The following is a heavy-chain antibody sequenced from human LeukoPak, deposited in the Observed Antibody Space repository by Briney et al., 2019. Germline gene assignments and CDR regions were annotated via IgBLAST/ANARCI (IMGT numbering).Heavy chain of an antibody. CDR1: GYDFTTYG. CDR3: ARTVGDRADP. CDR2: ISANNGNT. Sequence: ASVAVSCKASGYDFTTYGFIWVRQAPGLGREWMGWISANNGNTKCAQGFRDRVKMTTDPVTQTAYMEVRSLTSDDKAIYYCARTVGDRADPWGQGSLVTVSS. D-gene: IGHD2-21*01. J-gene: IGHJ5*02. V-gene: IGHV1-18*01.